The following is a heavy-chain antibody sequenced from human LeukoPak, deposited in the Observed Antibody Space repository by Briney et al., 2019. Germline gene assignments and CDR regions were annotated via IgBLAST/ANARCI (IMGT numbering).Heavy chain of an antibody. D-gene: IGHD3-3*01. CDR3: APNSWSGYHLFDY. CDR1: GFTFSSYD. Sequence: GKSLRLSCAASGFTFSSYDMHWVRQAPGKGLEWVANIKQDGSEKYYVDSVKGRFTISRDNAKNSLYLQMNSLRAEDTAVYYCAPNSWSGYHLFDYWGQGTLVTVSS. J-gene: IGHJ4*02. CDR2: IKQDGSEK. V-gene: IGHV3-7*01.